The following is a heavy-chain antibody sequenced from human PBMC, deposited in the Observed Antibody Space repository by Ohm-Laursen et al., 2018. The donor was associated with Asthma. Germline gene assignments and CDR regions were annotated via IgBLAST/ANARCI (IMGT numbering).Heavy chain of an antibody. CDR2: IWYDGSNK. CDR3: AKVGGYSYGSD. V-gene: IGHV3-33*06. CDR1: GFTFSSYG. J-gene: IGHJ4*02. D-gene: IGHD5-18*01. Sequence: SLRLSCAASGFTFSSYGMHWVRQAPGKGLEWVAVIWYDGSNKYYADSVKGRFTISRDNSKNTLYLQMNSLRAEDTAVYYCAKVGGYSYGSDWGQGTLVTVSS.